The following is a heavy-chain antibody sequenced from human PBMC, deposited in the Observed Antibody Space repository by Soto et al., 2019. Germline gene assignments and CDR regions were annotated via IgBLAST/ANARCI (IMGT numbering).Heavy chain of an antibody. CDR3: AFPPRTGYQYGMDV. J-gene: IGHJ6*02. CDR1: RGTFSSYA. V-gene: IGHV1-69*01. CDR2: IIPIFETP. Sequence: QVQLVQSGAEVKKPGSSVKVSCEASRGTFSSYAISWVRQAPGQGLEWMGGIIPIFETPNYAQKFQGRVTITADESTSTAYMELSSLRSEDTAVYYCAFPPRTGYQYGMDVWGQGTTVTVSS.